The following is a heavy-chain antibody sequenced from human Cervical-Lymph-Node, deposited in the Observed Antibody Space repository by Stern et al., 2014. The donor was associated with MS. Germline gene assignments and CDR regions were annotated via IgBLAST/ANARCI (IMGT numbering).Heavy chain of an antibody. CDR2: IIPIFGTA. J-gene: IGHJ6*02. CDR3: ARDSEILFAMDV. V-gene: IGHV1-69*01. D-gene: IGHD1-14*01. Sequence: QVQLVQSGAEVKKPGSSVKVSCKASGDTFSNSAFSWVRQAPGQGLEWMGGIIPIFGTANYAQNFQGRVTMTADESTSTVYMELSSLRSDDTAVYYCARDSEILFAMDVWGQGTTVTVSS. CDR1: GDTFSNSA.